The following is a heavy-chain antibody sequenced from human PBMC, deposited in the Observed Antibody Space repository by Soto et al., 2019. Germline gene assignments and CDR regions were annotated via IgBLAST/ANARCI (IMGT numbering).Heavy chain of an antibody. Sequence: GGSLRLSCAASGVTFSSYAMSWVRQAPGKGLEWVSAISGSGGSTYYADSVKGRFTISRDNSKNTLYLQMNSLRAEDTAVYYCAKGGYYGSGSHYMDVWGKGTTVTVSS. D-gene: IGHD3-10*01. V-gene: IGHV3-23*01. CDR1: GVTFSSYA. CDR2: ISGSGGST. CDR3: AKGGYYGSGSHYMDV. J-gene: IGHJ6*03.